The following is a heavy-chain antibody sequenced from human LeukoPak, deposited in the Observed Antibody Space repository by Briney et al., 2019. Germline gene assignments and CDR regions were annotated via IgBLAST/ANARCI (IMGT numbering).Heavy chain of an antibody. J-gene: IGHJ3*02. V-gene: IGHV4-34*01. CDR3: ASPTTGELRAFDI. D-gene: IGHD1-26*01. CDR1: GGSFSGYY. Sequence: SETLSLTCAVYGGSFSGYYWSWIRQPPGKGLEWIGEINHSGSTNYNPSLKSRVTISVDTSKNQFSLKLSSVTAADTTVYYCASPTTGELRAFDIWGQGTMVTVSS. CDR2: INHSGST.